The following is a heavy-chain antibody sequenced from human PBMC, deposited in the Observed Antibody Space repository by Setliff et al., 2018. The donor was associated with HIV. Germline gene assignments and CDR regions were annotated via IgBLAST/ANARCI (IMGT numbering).Heavy chain of an antibody. J-gene: IGHJ4*02. CDR3: VRAVYDYVWGSYRRSYYFDY. CDR1: GFTFSSYS. D-gene: IGHD3-16*02. CDR2: ISSSSSTI. V-gene: IGHV3-48*04. Sequence: PGGSLRLSCAASGFTFSSYSMNWVRQAPGKGLEWVSYISSSSSTIYYADSVKGRFTISRDNAKNSLYLQMNSLRAEDTAVYYCVRAVYDYVWGSYRRSYYFDYWGQGTLVTVSS.